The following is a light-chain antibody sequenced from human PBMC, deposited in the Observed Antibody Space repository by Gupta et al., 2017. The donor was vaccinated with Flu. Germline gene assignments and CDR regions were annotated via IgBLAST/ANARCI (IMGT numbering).Light chain of an antibody. CDR2: GAS. V-gene: IGKV3-15*01. CDR3: QQYKNWPRT. CDR1: QSVARN. Sequence: PATLSVSPGERATLSCRASQSVARNLAWYQQKPGQAPRLLIYGASTRATGIPARFSCSGSGTEFTLTITSLQSEDFAVYYCQQYKNWPRTFGQGTKVEIK. J-gene: IGKJ1*01.